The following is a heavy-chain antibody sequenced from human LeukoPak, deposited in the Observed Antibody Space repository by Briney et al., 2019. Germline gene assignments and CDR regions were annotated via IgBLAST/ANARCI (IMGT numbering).Heavy chain of an antibody. J-gene: IGHJ4*02. CDR1: GFTFSSYA. CDR3: AKVRSVGELLGFDY. Sequence: AGGSLRLSCAASGFTFSSYAMNWVRQAPGKGLEWVSAISNSGGSTYYADSVKGRFTISRDNSKNTLYLRMNTLRAEDTAVYYCAKVRSVGELLGFDYWGQGTLVTVSS. V-gene: IGHV3-23*01. CDR2: ISNSGGST. D-gene: IGHD1-26*01.